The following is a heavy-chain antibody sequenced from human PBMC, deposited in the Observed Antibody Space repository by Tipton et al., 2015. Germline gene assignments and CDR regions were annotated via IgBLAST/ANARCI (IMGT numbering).Heavy chain of an antibody. CDR2: IYYTGST. J-gene: IGHJ4*02. CDR1: GGSISSSSHH. V-gene: IGHV4-39*07. D-gene: IGHD3-22*01. CDR3: ARDAWAGDTRGFYYIY. Sequence: TLSLTCNVSGGSISSSSHHWAWIRQPPGKGLEWIGHIYYTGSTNYNPSLKSRVTISLDTSTNQLSLKLSSVTAADTAVYYCARDAWAGDTRGFYYIYWGRGTLVSVSS.